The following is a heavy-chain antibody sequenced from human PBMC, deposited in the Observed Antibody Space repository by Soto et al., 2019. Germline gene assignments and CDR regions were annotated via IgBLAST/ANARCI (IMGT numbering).Heavy chain of an antibody. CDR1: GFTVSSNY. Sequence: EVQLVETGGGLIQPGGSLRLSCAASGFTVSSNYMSWVRQAPGKGLEWVSVISGSGGSTYYADSVKGRFTISRDNSKNTLYLQMNSLRAEDTAVYYCAKSSFGVPHLYYFDYWGQGTLVTVSS. CDR3: AKSSFGVPHLYYFDY. D-gene: IGHD3-3*01. CDR2: ISGSGGST. J-gene: IGHJ4*02. V-gene: IGHV3-53*02.